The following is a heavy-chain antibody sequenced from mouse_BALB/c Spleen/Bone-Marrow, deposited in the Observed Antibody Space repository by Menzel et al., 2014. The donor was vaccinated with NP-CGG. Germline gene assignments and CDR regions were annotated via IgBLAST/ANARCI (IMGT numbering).Heavy chain of an antibody. D-gene: IGHD2-4*01. J-gene: IGHJ4*01. CDR3: ARKGLRRRAATDY. V-gene: IGHV5-9-4*01. CDR1: GFTFSSYA. Sequence: EVQLQQSGGGLVKPGGSLKLSCAASGFTFSSYAMSWVRQSPEKRLEWVAEISSGGSYTYYPDTVTGRFTISRDNAKNTLYLEMSSLRSEDTAMYYCARKGLRRRAATDYWGQGTSVTVSS. CDR2: ISSGGSYT.